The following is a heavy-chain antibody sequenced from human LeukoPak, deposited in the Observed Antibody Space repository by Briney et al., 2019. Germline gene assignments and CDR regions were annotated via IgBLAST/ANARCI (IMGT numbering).Heavy chain of an antibody. Sequence: PGGTLRLSCAASGFTFSSHGINWVRQAPGKGLEWVSGISPSGDITYYTDSVQGRFTISRDNSKNMMYVQMNSLRAEDTAVYYCVKDDAWGRYQHWGQGTLVTVSS. CDR3: VKDDAWGRYQH. CDR1: GFTFSSHG. J-gene: IGHJ1*01. D-gene: IGHD3-16*01. CDR2: ISPSGDIT. V-gene: IGHV3-23*01.